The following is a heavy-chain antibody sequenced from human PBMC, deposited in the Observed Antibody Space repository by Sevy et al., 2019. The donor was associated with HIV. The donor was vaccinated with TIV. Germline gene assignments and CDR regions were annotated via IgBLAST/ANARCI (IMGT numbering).Heavy chain of an antibody. CDR1: GFTFSSYW. D-gene: IGHD3-3*01. Sequence: GGSLRLSCAASGFTFSSYWMHWVRQAPGKGLVWVSRINSDGSGTSYADSVKGRFTISRDNAKNTLYLQMNSLRAEDKAGYYCARDFWSAQRGMDVWGQGTTVTVSS. CDR2: INSDGSGT. CDR3: ARDFWSAQRGMDV. V-gene: IGHV3-74*01. J-gene: IGHJ6*02.